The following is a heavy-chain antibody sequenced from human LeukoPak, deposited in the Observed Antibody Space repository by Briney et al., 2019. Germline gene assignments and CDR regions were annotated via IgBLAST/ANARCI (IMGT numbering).Heavy chain of an antibody. CDR2: IKQDGSEK. D-gene: IGHD3-22*01. J-gene: IGHJ4*02. V-gene: IGHV3-7*01. Sequence: GGSLRLSCAASGFTFSIYWMSWVRQAPGKGLEWVANIKQDGSEKYYVDSVKGRFTISRDNAKNSLYLQMNSLRAEDTAVYYCARDQDSSGYYHYFDYWGQGTLVTVSS. CDR1: GFTFSIYW. CDR3: ARDQDSSGYYHYFDY.